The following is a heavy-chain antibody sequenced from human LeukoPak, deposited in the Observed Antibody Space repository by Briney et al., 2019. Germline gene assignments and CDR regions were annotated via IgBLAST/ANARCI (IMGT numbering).Heavy chain of an antibody. CDR3: AAERGYSGYDDGDRYFDY. D-gene: IGHD5-12*01. CDR2: IVVGSGNT. Sequence: SVKVSCKASGFTFTSSAVQWVRQARGQRLEWIGWIVVGSGNTSYARKFQERVTITRDMSTSTAYMELSSLRSEDTAVYYCAAERGYSGYDDGDRYFDYWGQGTLVTVSS. V-gene: IGHV1-58*01. CDR1: GFTFTSSA. J-gene: IGHJ4*02.